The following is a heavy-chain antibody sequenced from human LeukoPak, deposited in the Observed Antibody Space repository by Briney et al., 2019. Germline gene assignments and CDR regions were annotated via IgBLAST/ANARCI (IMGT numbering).Heavy chain of an antibody. D-gene: IGHD3-22*01. V-gene: IGHV3-23*01. CDR1: GFTFNIYA. CDR2: ITGSGGNT. Sequence: PGGSLRLSCAASGFTFNIYAMSWVRQAPGKGLEWVSVITGSGGNTFYADSVKGRFTISRDNSKNTLYLQMNSLRAEDTAVYYCAATRDYYDSSGPIDYWGQGTLVTVSS. CDR3: AATRDYYDSSGPIDY. J-gene: IGHJ4*02.